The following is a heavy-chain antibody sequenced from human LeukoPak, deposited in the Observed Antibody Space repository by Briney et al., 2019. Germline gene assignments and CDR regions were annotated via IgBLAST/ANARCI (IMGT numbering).Heavy chain of an antibody. D-gene: IGHD6-13*01. CDR3: ARSHSSSWYMALDP. V-gene: IGHV3-30*02. J-gene: IGHJ5*02. CDR1: GFTFSSYG. CDR2: IRYDGSNK. Sequence: PGGSLRLSCAASGFTFSSYGMHWVRQAPGKGLEWVAFIRYDGSNKYYADSVKGRFTISRDNSKNTLYLQMNSLRSEDTAVYYCARSHSSSWYMALDPWGQGTLVTVSS.